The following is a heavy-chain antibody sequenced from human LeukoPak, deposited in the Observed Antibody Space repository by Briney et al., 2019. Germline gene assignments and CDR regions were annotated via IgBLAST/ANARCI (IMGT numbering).Heavy chain of an antibody. CDR2: INPSSGVT. J-gene: IGHJ4*02. CDR1: GYTFTGYY. D-gene: IGHD3-16*01. CDR3: ARRGFDS. V-gene: IGHV1-2*06. Sequence: ASVKVSCKASGYTFTGYYIHWVRQAPGQGLEWMGRINPSSGVTYYVQKFEGRVTMTRDTSVSTVYMEVGNLTSDDTAMYFCARRGFDSWGQGTLVTVSS.